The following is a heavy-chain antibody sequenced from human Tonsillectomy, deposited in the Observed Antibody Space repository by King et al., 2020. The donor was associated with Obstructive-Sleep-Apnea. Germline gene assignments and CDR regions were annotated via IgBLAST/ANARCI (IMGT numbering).Heavy chain of an antibody. CDR3: TTDERPYYYYGMDV. CDR1: GFTFSNAW. V-gene: IGHV3-15*01. Sequence: VQLVESGGGLVKPGGSLRLSCAASGFTFSNAWMSWVRQAPGKGLEWVGRIKSKTDGGTTDYAAPVKGRFTISRDDSKNTLYLQMNSLKTEDTAVYYCTTDERPYYYYGMDVWGQGTTVTVSS. J-gene: IGHJ6*02. CDR2: IKSKTDGGTT.